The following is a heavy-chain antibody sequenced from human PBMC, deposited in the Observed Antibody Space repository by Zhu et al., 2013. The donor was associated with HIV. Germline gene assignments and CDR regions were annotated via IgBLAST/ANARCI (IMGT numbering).Heavy chain of an antibody. D-gene: IGHD5-18*01. CDR3: AAGVDTALGGWFDP. J-gene: IGHJ5*02. CDR1: GYSFTSYD. Sequence: SVKVSCKASGYSFTSYDINWVRQTTGQGLEWMGWMNPNSGNTGYAQKFQGRVTITADKSTSTAYMELSSLRSEDTAVYYCAAGVDTALGGWFDPWGQGTLVTVSS. V-gene: IGHV1-8*03. CDR2: MNPNSGNT.